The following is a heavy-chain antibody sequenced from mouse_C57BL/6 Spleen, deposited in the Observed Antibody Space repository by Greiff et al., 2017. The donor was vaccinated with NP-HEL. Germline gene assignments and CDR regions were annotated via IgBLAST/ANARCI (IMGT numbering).Heavy chain of an antibody. V-gene: IGHV10-1*01. Sequence: EVKLEESGGGLVQPKGSLKLSCAASGFSFNTYAMNWVRQAPGKGLEWVARIRSKSNNYATYYADSVKDRFTISRDDSESMLYLQMNNLKTEDTAMYYCVRSYGSSSWFAYWGQGTLVTVSA. CDR2: IRSKSNNYAT. CDR1: GFSFNTYA. J-gene: IGHJ3*01. D-gene: IGHD1-1*01. CDR3: VRSYGSSSWFAY.